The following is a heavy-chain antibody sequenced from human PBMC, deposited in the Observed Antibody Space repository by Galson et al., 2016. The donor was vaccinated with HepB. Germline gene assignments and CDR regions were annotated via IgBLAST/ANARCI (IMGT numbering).Heavy chain of an antibody. D-gene: IGHD5-18*01. CDR2: ISGSGGTA. CDR3: AKGGAERNSYGHDYYGMDV. Sequence: SLRLSCAASGFIFTNYGMSWVRRAPGKGLDWVAAISGSGGTAYYADSVKGRFTISRDTSKNTLYLQVNSLRAEDTAVYYCAKGGAERNSYGHDYYGMDVWGQGTTVTVSS. J-gene: IGHJ6*02. V-gene: IGHV3-23*01. CDR1: GFIFTNYG.